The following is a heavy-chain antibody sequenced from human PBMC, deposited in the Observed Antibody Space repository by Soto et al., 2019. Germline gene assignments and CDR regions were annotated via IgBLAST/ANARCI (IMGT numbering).Heavy chain of an antibody. CDR1: GGSISSGDYY. V-gene: IGHV4-30-4*01. CDR3: AREPYVRLVTPDGMDV. Sequence: QVQLQESGPGLVKPSQTLSLTCTVSGGSISSGDYYWSWIRQPPGKGLEWIGYIYYSGSTYYNPSLKSRVTISVDTSKNQFSLKLSSVTAADTAVYYCAREPYVRLVTPDGMDVWGQGTTVTVSS. J-gene: IGHJ6*02. D-gene: IGHD3-10*02. CDR2: IYYSGST.